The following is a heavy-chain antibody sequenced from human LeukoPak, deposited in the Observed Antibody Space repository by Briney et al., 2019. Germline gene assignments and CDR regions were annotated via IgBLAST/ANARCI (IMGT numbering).Heavy chain of an antibody. D-gene: IGHD3-16*01. CDR3: ASRIKRLYYYMDV. CDR2: ISWNSGSI. J-gene: IGHJ6*03. Sequence: QSGGSLRLSCAASGFTFDDYAMHWVRQAPGKGLEWVSGISWNSGSIGYADYVKGRFTISRDNSKNTLYLQMNSLRAEDTAVYYCASRIKRLYYYMDVWGKGTTVTVSS. V-gene: IGHV3-9*01. CDR1: GFTFDDYA.